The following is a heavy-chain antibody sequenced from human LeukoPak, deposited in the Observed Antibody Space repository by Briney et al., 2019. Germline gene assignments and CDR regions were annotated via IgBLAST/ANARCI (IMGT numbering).Heavy chain of an antibody. V-gene: IGHV4-59*01. CDR1: GGSISSYY. J-gene: IGHJ6*03. CDR3: ARGITMTPYYYYYYMDV. D-gene: IGHD3-22*01. CDR2: IYYSGST. Sequence: SETLSLTCTVSGGSISSYYWSWIRQPPGKGLEWIGYIYYSGSTNYNPSLKSRVTISVDTSKNQFSLKLSSVTAADTAVYYCARGITMTPYYYYYYMDVWGKGTTVTVSS.